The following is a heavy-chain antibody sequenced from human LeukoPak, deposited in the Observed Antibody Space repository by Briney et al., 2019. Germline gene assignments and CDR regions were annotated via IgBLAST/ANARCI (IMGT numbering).Heavy chain of an antibody. CDR1: EFTFSAYW. CDR2: INGDGSST. CDR3: ARDLELTYYDSSGYDY. J-gene: IGHJ4*02. Sequence: PGGSLRLSCAASEFTFSAYWMHWVRQVPGKGLVWVSRINGDGSSTSYADSVKGRFTISRDNAKNTLYLQMNSLRAEDTAVYYCARDLELTYYDSSGYDYWGQGTPATVSS. V-gene: IGHV3-74*01. D-gene: IGHD3-22*01.